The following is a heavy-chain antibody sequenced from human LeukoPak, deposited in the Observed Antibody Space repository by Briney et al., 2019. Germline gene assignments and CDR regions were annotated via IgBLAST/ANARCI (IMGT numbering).Heavy chain of an antibody. V-gene: IGHV3-23*01. CDR3: ARDWYDY. D-gene: IGHD6-13*01. CDR1: GFTFSTYA. Sequence: GGSLRLSCAASGFTFSTYAMIWVRQAPGKGLEWVSVIGGGGSYTYYADSVKGRFTISRDNSKDTLYLQMNSLRAEDTAVYYCARDWYDYWGQGTLVTVSS. J-gene: IGHJ4*02. CDR2: IGGGGSYT.